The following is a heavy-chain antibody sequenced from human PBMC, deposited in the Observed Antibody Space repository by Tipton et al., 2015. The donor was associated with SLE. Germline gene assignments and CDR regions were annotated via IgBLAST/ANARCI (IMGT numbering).Heavy chain of an antibody. CDR1: GGSFSGYY. J-gene: IGHJ6*02. CDR3: AREVDYYSDLDV. Sequence: TLSLTCAVYGGSFSGYYWSWIRQPPGQGLEWIGEINHSGSTNYNPSLKSRVTISVDKSKNQFSLKLNSVTAADTAVYYCAREVDYYSDLDVWGQGTTVTVSS. CDR2: INHSGST. V-gene: IGHV4-34*01.